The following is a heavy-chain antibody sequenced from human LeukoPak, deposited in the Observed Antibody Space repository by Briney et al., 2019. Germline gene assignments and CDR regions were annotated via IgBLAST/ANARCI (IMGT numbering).Heavy chain of an antibody. CDR1: GFSFTTYW. V-gene: IGHV3-7*01. CDR3: AELGITMIGGV. Sequence: GESLRLSCAASGFSFTTYWMSWVRQAPGKGLEWVANINQDGTEKYYVDSVKGRFTISRDNAKNSLYLQMNSLRAEDTAVYYCAELGITMIGGVWGKGTTVTISS. J-gene: IGHJ6*04. D-gene: IGHD3-10*02. CDR2: INQDGTEK.